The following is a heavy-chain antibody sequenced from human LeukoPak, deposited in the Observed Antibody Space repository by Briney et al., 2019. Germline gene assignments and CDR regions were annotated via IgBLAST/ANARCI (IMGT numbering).Heavy chain of an antibody. V-gene: IGHV3-48*03. Sequence: GGSLRLSCAASGFTFSSYEMNWVRQAPGKGLEWVSYISSSGYTIYYADSVKGRFTISRDNARNSLYLQMNSLRTEDTALYCCAREGSYYFDTGTYWGYFDYWGQGALVTVSS. J-gene: IGHJ4*02. CDR2: ISSSGYTI. CDR3: AREGSYYFDTGTYWGYFDY. CDR1: GFTFSSYE. D-gene: IGHD3-22*01.